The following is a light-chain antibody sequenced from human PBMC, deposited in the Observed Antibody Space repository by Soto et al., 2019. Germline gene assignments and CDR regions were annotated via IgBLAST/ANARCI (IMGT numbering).Light chain of an antibody. V-gene: IGKV3-20*01. J-gene: IGKJ1*01. CDR3: QQYAGSPQP. CDR1: QSVSSY. CDR2: GAS. Sequence: EIVLTQSQGALSLSPGERATLSCRASQSVSSYLAWYQQKPGQAPRLLIYGASIRATDSPDRFSGSESGTDFTLTIDRLEPENFAVYYCQQYAGSPQPFRHATKVDIK.